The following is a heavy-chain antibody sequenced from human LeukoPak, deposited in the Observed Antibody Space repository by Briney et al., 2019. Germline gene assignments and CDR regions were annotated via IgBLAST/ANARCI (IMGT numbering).Heavy chain of an antibody. D-gene: IGHD3-16*01. CDR2: INPNSGGT. V-gene: IGHV1-2*04. CDR3: ARGSPHFDTVWGSPLWDI. J-gene: IGHJ3*02. Sequence: ASVKVSCKASGYTFTGFYIHWVQQAPGQGLEWMGWINPNSGGTNYAQKFQGWVIMTRDTSITTAYMELSRLRSDDTAVYYCARGSPHFDTVWGSPLWDIWGQGTMVTVSS. CDR1: GYTFTGFY.